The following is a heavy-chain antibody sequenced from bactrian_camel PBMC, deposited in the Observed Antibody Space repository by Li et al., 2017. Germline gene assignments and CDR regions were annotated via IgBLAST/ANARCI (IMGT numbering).Heavy chain of an antibody. CDR2: YCNDGTA. Sequence: VQLVESGGGLVQPGGSLRLPCIYVTGYCMAWFRQAQATPREVVAAYCNDGTASYADSVKGRFTIAKVEALNTVYLQMDSLKPEDTGNYYCLIVAGRAYGCPEGFSDYSNWGQGTQVTVS. CDR1: TGYC. D-gene: IGHD3*01. CDR3: LIVAGRAYGCPEGFSDYSN. V-gene: IGHV3S53*01. J-gene: IGHJ6*01.